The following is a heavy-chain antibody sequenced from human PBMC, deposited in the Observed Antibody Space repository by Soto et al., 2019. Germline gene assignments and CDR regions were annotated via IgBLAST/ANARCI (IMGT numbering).Heavy chain of an antibody. Sequence: EMQLVESGGGVVQPGGSLRLSCAASEFTVSDNYMSGVRQAPGKGLEWVSVIYSGGSTYYRDSVKGRFTISRDHSKNTLYLQMNSLRSEDSGVHYCLNRPRAWGQGTLVTVSS. J-gene: IGHJ5*02. CDR2: IYSGGST. CDR1: EFTVSDNY. V-gene: IGHV3-66*01. CDR3: LNRPRA.